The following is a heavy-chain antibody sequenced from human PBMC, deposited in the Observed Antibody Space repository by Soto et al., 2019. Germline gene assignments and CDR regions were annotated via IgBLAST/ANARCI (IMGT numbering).Heavy chain of an antibody. D-gene: IGHD5-12*01. Sequence: EVQLVESGGDLVKPGGSLRLSCAASGFNFRGDWMTWVRQAPGKGLQWVANINRDGSEKNYMDSVKGRFTISRDNAKNSRDLQMNSLRVEDTAVYYCARTKVAPPDWGQGTLVTVSA. CDR3: ARTKVAPPD. V-gene: IGHV3-7*01. J-gene: IGHJ4*02. CDR1: GFNFRGDW. CDR2: INRDGSEK.